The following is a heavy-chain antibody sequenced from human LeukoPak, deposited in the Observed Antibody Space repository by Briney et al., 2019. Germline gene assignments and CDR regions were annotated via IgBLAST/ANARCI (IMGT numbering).Heavy chain of an antibody. Sequence: GGSLRLSCAASGFTFSSYAMHWVRQAPGKGLEYVSAISSNGGSTYYANSVKGRFTISRDNSKNTLYLQMNSLRAEDTAVFYCAKESNYVPFDYWGQGTLVTVST. D-gene: IGHD4-11*01. CDR3: AKESNYVPFDY. CDR2: ISSNGGST. V-gene: IGHV3-64*01. J-gene: IGHJ4*02. CDR1: GFTFSSYA.